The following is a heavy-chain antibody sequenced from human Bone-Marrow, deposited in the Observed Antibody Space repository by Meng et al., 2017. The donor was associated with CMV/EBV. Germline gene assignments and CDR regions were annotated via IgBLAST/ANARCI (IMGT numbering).Heavy chain of an antibody. Sequence: GGSLRLSCTASGFTFGDYAMHWVRQVPGKGLEWVSGIDWNSGNAVYADSVKGRFTISRDNAKNSLYLQMNTLRADDAALYYCAKGTTGYSTVWLDYWGQGTLVTVSS. CDR2: IDWNSGNA. J-gene: IGHJ4*02. CDR3: AKGTTGYSTVWLDY. D-gene: IGHD6-19*01. V-gene: IGHV3-9*01. CDR1: GFTFGDYA.